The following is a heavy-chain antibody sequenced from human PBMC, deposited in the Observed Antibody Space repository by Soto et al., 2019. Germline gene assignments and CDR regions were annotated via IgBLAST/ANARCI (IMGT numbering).Heavy chain of an antibody. Sequence: QVQLVESGGGVVQPGRSLRLSCAASGFTFSSYGMHWVGQAPGKGLEWVAVIWYDGSNKYYAASVKGPITIYGDNSSNKLYLQINSLRAEDTAVYYCARGFPFKPGLEWFLSDWFDPWGQGTLVTVSS. CDR2: IWYDGSNK. CDR3: ARGFPFKPGLEWFLSDWFDP. CDR1: GFTFSSYG. D-gene: IGHD3-3*01. J-gene: IGHJ5*02. V-gene: IGHV3-33*01.